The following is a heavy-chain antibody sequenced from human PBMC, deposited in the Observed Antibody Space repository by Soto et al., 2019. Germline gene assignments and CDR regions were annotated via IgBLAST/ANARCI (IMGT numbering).Heavy chain of an antibody. D-gene: IGHD3-16*01. V-gene: IGHV6-1*01. Sequence: SQTLSLTCAISGDSVSRNGAAWNWIRQSPSSGLEWLGRTYYRSEWYHDYAVFVRSRITVNPDTSKNQFSLQLSSVTPEDTAVYYSARGGANWLDPWGQGTLVTVSS. J-gene: IGHJ5*02. CDR3: ARGGANWLDP. CDR1: GDSVSRNGAA. CDR2: TYYRSEWYH.